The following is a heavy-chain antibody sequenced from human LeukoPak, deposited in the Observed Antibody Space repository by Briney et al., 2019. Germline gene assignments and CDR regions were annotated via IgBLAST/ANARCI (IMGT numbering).Heavy chain of an antibody. CDR2: INPNSGGT. CDR1: GYTFTGYH. V-gene: IGHV1-2*02. J-gene: IGHJ4*02. D-gene: IGHD5-12*01. CDR3: AGLSGYDPYYFDY. Sequence: GASVKVSCKASGYTFTGYHIHWVRQAPGQGLEWMAWINPNSGGTSYAQKFQGRVTTTRDTSISTAYMELSSLRSDDTAMYYCAGLSGYDPYYFDYWGQGTLVAVSS.